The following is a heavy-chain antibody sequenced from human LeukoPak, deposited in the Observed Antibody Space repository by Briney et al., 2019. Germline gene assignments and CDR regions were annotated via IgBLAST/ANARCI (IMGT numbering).Heavy chain of an antibody. CDR3: ARDHPVAPGGFHY. Sequence: GGSLRLSCAASGFTFSSYAMSWVRQAPGKGLEWVSAISGSGGSTYYADSVKGRFTISRDNSKNTLYLQMNSLRGEDTAVYYCARDHPVAPGGFHYWGQGTLVTVSS. V-gene: IGHV3-23*01. D-gene: IGHD4-23*01. CDR1: GFTFSSYA. CDR2: ISGSGGST. J-gene: IGHJ4*02.